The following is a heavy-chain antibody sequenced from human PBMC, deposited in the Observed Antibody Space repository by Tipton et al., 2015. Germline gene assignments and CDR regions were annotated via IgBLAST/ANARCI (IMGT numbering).Heavy chain of an antibody. CDR1: GGSFSDYY. V-gene: IGHV4-59*05. J-gene: IGHJ3*02. D-gene: IGHD3-10*01. CDR2: IYYSGTT. CDR3: ARPRGPMIREAFDI. Sequence: TLSLTCTVSGGSFSDYYWSWIRQSPGKGLEWIGSIYYSGTTYYNPSLKSRVTISVDTSKNQFSLNLSSLTAADTAIYYCARPRGPMIREAFDIWGQGTMVTVSS.